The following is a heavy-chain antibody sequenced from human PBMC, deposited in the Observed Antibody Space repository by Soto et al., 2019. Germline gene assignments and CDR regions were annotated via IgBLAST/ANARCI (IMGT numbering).Heavy chain of an antibody. J-gene: IGHJ4*02. Sequence: QVQLVQSGAEVKKSGASVKVSCKASGYTFTSFGISWVRQAPGQGLEWVGWISAYNGHTNYAHKLQGRVTMTTDTSTRTAYMELRSLRSDDTAVYYCARDPVSSSFGFDYWRQGTLVTVSS. D-gene: IGHD6-6*01. V-gene: IGHV1-18*01. CDR1: GYTFTSFG. CDR2: ISAYNGHT. CDR3: ARDPVSSSFGFDY.